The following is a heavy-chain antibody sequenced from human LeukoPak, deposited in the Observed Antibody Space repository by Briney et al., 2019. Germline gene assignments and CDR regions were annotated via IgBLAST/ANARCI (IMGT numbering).Heavy chain of an antibody. D-gene: IGHD4-17*01. CDR3: ARLRLHLSVTTPRINWYFDL. Sequence: PSETLSLTCAVYGGSFSGYYWSWIRQPPGKGLEWIGEINHSGSTNYNPSLKSRVTISVDTSKNQFSLKLSSVTAADTAVYYCARLRLHLSVTTPRINWYFDLWGRGTLVTVSS. CDR1: GGSFSGYY. CDR2: INHSGST. J-gene: IGHJ2*01. V-gene: IGHV4-34*01.